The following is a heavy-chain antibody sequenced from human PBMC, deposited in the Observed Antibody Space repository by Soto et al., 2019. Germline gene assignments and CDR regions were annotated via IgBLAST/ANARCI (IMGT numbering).Heavy chain of an antibody. Sequence: PGESLKISCKGSAYSFNTYWIALVLQTPGKGLEWMGSIFFGASKIRYSPSFEGQVTISADKSINTAYLHWGSLKASDSAIYYCATWRGSSWFDYWGQGSLVTVSS. CDR1: AYSFNTYW. V-gene: IGHV5-51*01. CDR3: ATWRGSSWFDY. J-gene: IGHJ4*02. D-gene: IGHD6-13*01. CDR2: IFFGASKI.